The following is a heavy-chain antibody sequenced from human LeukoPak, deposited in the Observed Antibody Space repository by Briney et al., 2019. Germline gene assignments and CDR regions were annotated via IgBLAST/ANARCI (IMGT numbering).Heavy chain of an antibody. J-gene: IGHJ4*02. D-gene: IGHD6-13*01. V-gene: IGHV3-7*03. CDR3: AKRVDYSSPGGYFDS. CDR1: GFTFSSYW. CDR2: IKQDGSEK. Sequence: GGSLRLSCAASGFTFSSYWMSWVRQAPGKGLEWVANIKQDGSEKYYVDSVKGRLTISRDNSKNTLYLQLNSLRAEDTAVYYCAKRVDYSSPGGYFDSWGPGSLVTVSS.